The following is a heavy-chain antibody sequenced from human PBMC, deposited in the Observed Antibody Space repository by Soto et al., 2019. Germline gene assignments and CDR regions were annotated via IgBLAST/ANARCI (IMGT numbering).Heavy chain of an antibody. CDR2: ISYGGSNK. D-gene: IGHD5-12*01. V-gene: IGHV3-30*14. CDR1: GFTFSSYA. CDR3: ARDHSGYDGSYAFDI. Sequence: GGSLRLSCAASGFTFSSYAMHWVRQAPGKGLEWVAVISYGGSNKYYADSVKGRFTISRHNSKNTLYLQMNSLRAEDTAVYYCARDHSGYDGSYAFDIWGQGTMVTVSS. J-gene: IGHJ3*02.